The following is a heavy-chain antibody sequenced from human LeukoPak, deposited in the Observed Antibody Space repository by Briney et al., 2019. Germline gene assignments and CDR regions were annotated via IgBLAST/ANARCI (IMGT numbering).Heavy chain of an antibody. CDR3: ARVVRFGELSFSGQYYFDY. CDR2: ISTYNGNT. J-gene: IGHJ4*02. V-gene: IGHV1-18*01. D-gene: IGHD3-10*01. CDR1: GYTFTTYG. Sequence: ASVKVSCKASGYTFTTYGISWVRQAPGQGLEWMGWISTYNGNTNYAQKLQGRVTMTTDTSTSTAYMELRSLRSDDTAVYFCARVVRFGELSFSGQYYFDYWGQGTLVTVSS.